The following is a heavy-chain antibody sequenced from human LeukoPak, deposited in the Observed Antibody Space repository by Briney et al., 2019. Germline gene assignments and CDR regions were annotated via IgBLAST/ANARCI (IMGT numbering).Heavy chain of an antibody. D-gene: IGHD1/OR15-1a*01. V-gene: IGHV5-51*01. J-gene: IGHJ3*02. CDR2: IYPGDSDT. Sequence: GESLKISCKGSGYRFTNYWIAWVRQMPGKGLEWMGIIYPGDSDTRFSPSFQGQVTISADKSISTAYLQWSSLRASDTAIYYCARRTRDSSGNNGFDMWGQGTMVTVSS. CDR3: ARRTRDSSGNNGFDM. CDR1: GYRFTNYW.